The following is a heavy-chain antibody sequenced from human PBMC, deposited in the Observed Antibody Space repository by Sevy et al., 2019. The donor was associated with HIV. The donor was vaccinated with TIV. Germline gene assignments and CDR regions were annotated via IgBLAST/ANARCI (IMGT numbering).Heavy chain of an antibody. V-gene: IGHV3-11*06. J-gene: IGHJ4*02. Sequence: GGSLRLSCAASGFTFSDYYMSWIRQAPGKGLEWVSYISSSSSYTNYADSVKGRFTISRDNAKNSLYLQMNSLRAEDTAVYYCARHSSGDYRQYYFDYWGQGTLVTVSS. CDR2: ISSSSSYT. CDR3: ARHSSGDYRQYYFDY. D-gene: IGHD4-17*01. CDR1: GFTFSDYY.